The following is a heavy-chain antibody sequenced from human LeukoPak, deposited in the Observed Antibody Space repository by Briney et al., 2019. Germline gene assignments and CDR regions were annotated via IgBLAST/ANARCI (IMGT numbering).Heavy chain of an antibody. CDR2: IIPIFGTA. J-gene: IGHJ4*02. D-gene: IGHD5-12*01. Sequence: SVKVSCKASGGTFSSYAISWVRQAPGQGLEWMGGIIPIFGTANYAQKFQGRVTITTDESTSTAYMELSSLRSEDTAVYYCARGGPYGGYGAWDYWGQGTLVTVSS. V-gene: IGHV1-69*05. CDR1: GGTFSSYA. CDR3: ARGGPYGGYGAWDY.